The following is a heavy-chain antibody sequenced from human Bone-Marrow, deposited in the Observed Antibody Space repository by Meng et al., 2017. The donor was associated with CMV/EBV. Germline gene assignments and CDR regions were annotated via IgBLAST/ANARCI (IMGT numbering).Heavy chain of an antibody. CDR2: IYYSGST. CDR1: GVSIRSGDYY. Sequence: LQKPCPRLGNSPQTLSLTCTVSGVSIRSGDYYWRWTRHPPGKGPEWIGYIYYSGSTYYNPSLKSRVTISVDTSKNQFSLKLSSVTAADTAVYYCARWAYYYDSSGLDYWGQGTLVTV. V-gene: IGHV4-30-4*08. CDR3: ARWAYYYDSSGLDY. D-gene: IGHD3-22*01. J-gene: IGHJ4*02.